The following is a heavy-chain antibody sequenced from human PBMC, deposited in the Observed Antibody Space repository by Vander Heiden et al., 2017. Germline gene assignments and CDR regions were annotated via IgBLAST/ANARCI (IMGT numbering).Heavy chain of an antibody. J-gene: IGHJ4*02. V-gene: IGHV3-21*01. CDR3: AKEDYDILTLDY. CDR1: GFTFSSYS. D-gene: IGHD3-9*01. CDR2: ISSSSSYI. Sequence: EVQLVESGGGLVKPGGSLRLSCAASGFTFSSYSMNWVPQAPGKGLEWVSSISSSSSYIYYADSVKGRFTISRDNAKNSLYLQMNSLRAEDTAVYYCAKEDYDILTLDYWGQGTLVTVSS.